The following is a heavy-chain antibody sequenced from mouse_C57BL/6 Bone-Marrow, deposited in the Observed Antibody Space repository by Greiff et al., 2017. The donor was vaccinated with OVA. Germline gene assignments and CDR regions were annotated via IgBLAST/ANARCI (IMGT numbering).Heavy chain of an antibody. J-gene: IGHJ2*01. CDR2: IDPENGDT. D-gene: IGHD2-3*01. CDR1: GINITDDY. V-gene: IGHV14-4*01. CDR3: DGYYY. Sequence: DVQLQESGAELVRPGASVKLSCTASGINITDDYMHWVKQRPEQGLEWIGWIDPENGDTEYASKFQGKATITVDTSSNTAYLQLSSLTSEDTAVYYCDGYYYWGQGTTLTVSS.